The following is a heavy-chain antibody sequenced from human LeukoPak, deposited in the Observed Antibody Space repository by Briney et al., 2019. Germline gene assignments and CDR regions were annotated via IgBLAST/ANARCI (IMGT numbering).Heavy chain of an antibody. V-gene: IGHV3-23*01. D-gene: IGHD3-10*01. J-gene: IGHJ4*02. CDR1: GFTFSSFG. CDR2: INAGGGTYT. Sequence: GGSLRLSCAASGFTFSSFGMSWVRQAPGKGLEGVSSINAGGGTYTYYADSVKGRFTISRDNSKNTLHLQMNSLRAEDTAVYYCAKRGESGVYYFDFWGQGTLVTVSS. CDR3: AKRGESGVYYFDF.